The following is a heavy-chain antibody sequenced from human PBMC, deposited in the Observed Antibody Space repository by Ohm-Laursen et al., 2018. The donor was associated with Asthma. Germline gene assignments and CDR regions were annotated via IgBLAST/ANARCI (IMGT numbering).Heavy chain of an antibody. Sequence: SLRLSCTATGFTFRSYAMHWARQAPGKGLEWVAVGGSYYDGGLKYYADSVNGRFTVSRDDSKNTLYLQMNSLRPDDTAVYYCAKDVMEWYLPAFDFWGQGTLVTVSS. CDR3: AKDVMEWYLPAFDF. J-gene: IGHJ4*02. V-gene: IGHV3-30-3*01. CDR2: GGSYYDGGLK. D-gene: IGHD3-3*01. CDR1: GFTFRSYA.